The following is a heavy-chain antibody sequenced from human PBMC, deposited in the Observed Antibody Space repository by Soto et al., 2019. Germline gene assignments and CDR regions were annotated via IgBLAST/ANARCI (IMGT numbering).Heavy chain of an antibody. CDR1: GESFVGYW. D-gene: IGHD5-18*01. Sequence: ESLKMSYKGSGESFVGYWIAWVRQMPGKGLEWMGSIYPGDSDTTYSPSIQGQVTISADKSSTTVYLQWNTLKASDTAMYYCAKTDGYEVEYWGQGTPVTVSS. CDR3: AKTDGYEVEY. CDR2: IYPGDSDT. J-gene: IGHJ4*02. V-gene: IGHV5-51*01.